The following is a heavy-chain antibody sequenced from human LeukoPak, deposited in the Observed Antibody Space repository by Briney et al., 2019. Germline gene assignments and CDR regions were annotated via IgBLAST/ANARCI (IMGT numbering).Heavy chain of an antibody. D-gene: IGHD3-9*01. CDR2: IIPIFGTA. CDR3: ASSSRAPLRYFDWLLARDY. J-gene: IGHJ4*02. V-gene: IGHV1-69*13. CDR1: GGTFSSYA. Sequence: SVKVSCKASGGTFSSYAISWVRQAPGQGLEWMGGIIPIFGTANYAQKFQGRVTITADESTSTAYMELSSLRSEDTAVYYCASSSRAPLRYFDWLLARDYWGQGTLVTVSS.